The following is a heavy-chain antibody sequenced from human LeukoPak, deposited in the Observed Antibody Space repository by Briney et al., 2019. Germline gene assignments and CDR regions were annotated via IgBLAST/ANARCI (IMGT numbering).Heavy chain of an antibody. CDR1: GGSISSSSYY. D-gene: IGHD4-17*01. V-gene: IGHV4-39*01. CDR3: ASLALTTRVGAEKPIWFDP. CDR2: IYYSGST. Sequence: SETLSLTCTVSGGSISSSSYYWGWIRQPPGKGLEWSGSIYYSGSTYYNPSLKSRVTISVDTSKNQFSLKLNSVTAADTAAYSGASLALTTRVGAEKPIWFDPWGQGTLVTVSS. J-gene: IGHJ5*02.